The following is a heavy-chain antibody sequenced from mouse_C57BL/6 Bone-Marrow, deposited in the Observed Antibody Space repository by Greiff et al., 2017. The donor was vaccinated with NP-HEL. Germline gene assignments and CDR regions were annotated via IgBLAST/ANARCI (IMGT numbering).Heavy chain of an antibody. D-gene: IGHD2-4*01. J-gene: IGHJ4*01. V-gene: IGHV1-19*01. CDR3: ARVLIYDDYGVNYAMDY. CDR2: INPYNGGT. CDR1: GYTFTDYY. Sequence: VQLKQSGPVLVKPGASVKMSCKASGYTFTDYYMNWVKQSHGKSLEWIGVINPYNGGTSYNQKFKGKATLTVDKSSSTAYMELNSLTSEDSAVYYCARVLIYDDYGVNYAMDYWGQGTSVTVSS.